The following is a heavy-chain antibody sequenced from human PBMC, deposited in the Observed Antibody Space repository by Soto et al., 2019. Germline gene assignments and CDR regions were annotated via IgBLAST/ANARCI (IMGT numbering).Heavy chain of an antibody. CDR1: GGSLSSCNW. CDR3: SGGGRPGQIDWFDP. V-gene: IGHV4-4*02. Sequence: QVQLQESGPRLVKPSGTLSLTCAVYGGSLSSCNWWSWVRQPPGKGLEWIGEIYRYGSTSYNPSLKSRFTIAVDKSKNQISLKMTSLTAADTALYFCSGGGRPGQIDWFDPWGQGILVTVSS. J-gene: IGHJ5*02. D-gene: IGHD2-21*01. CDR2: IYRYGST.